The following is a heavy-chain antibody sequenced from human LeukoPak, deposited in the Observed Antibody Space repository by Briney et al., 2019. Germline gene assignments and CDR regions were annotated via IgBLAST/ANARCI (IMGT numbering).Heavy chain of an antibody. V-gene: IGHV1-18*01. Sequence: GASVKVSCKASGYTFTSYGISWVRQAPGQGLEWMGWISAHYGDTNYAQKFQGRVSMTTDTSTSTGYMELRSLTSDDTAVYYCARDLKRTVGATTASDYWGQGTLVTVSS. J-gene: IGHJ4*02. D-gene: IGHD1-26*01. CDR1: GYTFTSYG. CDR2: ISAHYGDT. CDR3: ARDLKRTVGATTASDY.